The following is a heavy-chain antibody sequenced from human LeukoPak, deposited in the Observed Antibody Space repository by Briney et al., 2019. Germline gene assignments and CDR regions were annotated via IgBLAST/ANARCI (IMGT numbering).Heavy chain of an antibody. CDR1: GFTFSSYA. CDR3: AKDLSSIAVARPVAFDI. D-gene: IGHD6-19*01. CDR2: ISYDGSNK. V-gene: IGHV3-30*04. Sequence: PGGSLRLSCAASGFTFSSYAMHWVRQAPGKGLEWVAVISYDGSNKYYADSVKGRFTISRDNSKNTLYLQMNSLRAEDTAVYYCAKDLSSIAVARPVAFDIWGQGTMVTVSS. J-gene: IGHJ3*02.